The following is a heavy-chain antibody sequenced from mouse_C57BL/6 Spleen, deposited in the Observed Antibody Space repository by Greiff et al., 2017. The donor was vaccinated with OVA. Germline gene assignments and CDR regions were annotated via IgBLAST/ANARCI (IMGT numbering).Heavy chain of an antibody. D-gene: IGHD2-2*01. Sequence: QVQLQQPGAELVRPGSSVKLSCKASGYTFTSYWMHWVKQRPIQGLEWIGNIDPSDSDTHYNQKFKDKATLTVDKSSSTAYMQLSSLTSEASAVYYCAIYGYTWFAYWGQGTLVTVSA. V-gene: IGHV1-52*01. J-gene: IGHJ3*01. CDR1: GYTFTSYW. CDR2: IDPSDSDT. CDR3: AIYGYTWFAY.